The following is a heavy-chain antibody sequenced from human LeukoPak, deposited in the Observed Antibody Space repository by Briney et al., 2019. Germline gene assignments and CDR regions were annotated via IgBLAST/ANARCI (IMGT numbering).Heavy chain of an antibody. D-gene: IGHD3-22*01. CDR3: ARPFYFDSIDI. V-gene: IGHV3-74*01. CDR2: INPGNIT. CDR1: GFTFSSSF. Sequence: GGSLRLSCVASGFTFSSSFMDWVRQVPGKGLAWVSRINPGNITAYADSVKGRFTISRDNAKNTLYLQMNSLRAEDTAVYYCARPFYFDSIDIWGQGTLVTVSS. J-gene: IGHJ4*02.